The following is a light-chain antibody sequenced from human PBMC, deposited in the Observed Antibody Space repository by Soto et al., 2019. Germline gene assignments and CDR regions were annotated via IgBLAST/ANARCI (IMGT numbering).Light chain of an antibody. CDR1: QTISTW. CDR2: DAS. Sequence: DIQMTQSPPTLSASVGDRVTITCRASQTISTWMAWYQQKPGKAPKLLIYDASGLKSGVPSRFSGSESGTEFTLTISSLQPDDFATYYCQQYDGYSTLGQGTKVDIK. CDR3: QQYDGYST. V-gene: IGKV1-5*01. J-gene: IGKJ1*01.